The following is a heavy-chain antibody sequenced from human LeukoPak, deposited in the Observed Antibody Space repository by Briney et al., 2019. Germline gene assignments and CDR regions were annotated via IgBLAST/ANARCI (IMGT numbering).Heavy chain of an antibody. CDR1: GGSVSSGSYY. V-gene: IGHV4-61*01. J-gene: IGHJ5*02. CDR2: IYYSGST. Sequence: PSETLSLTCTVSGGSVSSGSYYWSWIRQPPGKGLEWIGYIYYSGSTNYNPSLKSRVTISVDTSKNQFSLKLSSVTAADTAVYYCARTSSGWYPADGNWFDPWGQGTLVTVSS. CDR3: ARTSSGWYPADGNWFDP. D-gene: IGHD6-19*01.